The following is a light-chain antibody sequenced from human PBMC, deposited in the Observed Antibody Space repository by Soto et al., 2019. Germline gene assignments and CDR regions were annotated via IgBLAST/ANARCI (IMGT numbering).Light chain of an antibody. CDR1: NIGSKS. V-gene: IGLV3-9*01. CDR3: QVWDLNSAVV. Sequence: SYELTQSLSVSVALGQTARITWGGNNIGSKSVHWYQQRPGQAPVVVIYRDYHRPSGTPERFSGSNSGNTATLTIIRAQAGDEGDYYCQVWDLNSAVVFGGGTQLPVL. CDR2: RDY. J-gene: IGLJ2*01.